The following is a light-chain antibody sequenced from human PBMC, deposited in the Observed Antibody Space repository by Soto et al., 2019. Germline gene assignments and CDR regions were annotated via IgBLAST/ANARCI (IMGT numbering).Light chain of an antibody. CDR1: QDINKN. V-gene: IGKV1-33*01. J-gene: IGKJ5*01. Sequence: MQMTQSPSSLSPSVGDKFTITCHASQDINKNLIWYQQKPGKAPKLLIYDASDLETGVPSRFSGSGSGTGFTFTISSLQPEDFATYYCQQYESLPLTFGQGTRLEIK. CDR2: DAS. CDR3: QQYESLPLT.